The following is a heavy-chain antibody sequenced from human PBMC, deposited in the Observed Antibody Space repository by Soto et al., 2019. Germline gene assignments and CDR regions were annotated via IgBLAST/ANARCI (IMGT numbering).Heavy chain of an antibody. CDR1: GYTFTGYY. CDR3: ARAVAARPDWFDP. Sequence: ASVKVSCKASGYTFTGYYMHWVRQAPGQGLEWMGWINPNSGGTNYAQKFQGWVTMTRDTSISTAYMELSRLRSDDTAVYYCARAVAARPDWFDPWGQGTLVTVSS. V-gene: IGHV1-2*04. CDR2: INPNSGGT. D-gene: IGHD6-6*01. J-gene: IGHJ5*02.